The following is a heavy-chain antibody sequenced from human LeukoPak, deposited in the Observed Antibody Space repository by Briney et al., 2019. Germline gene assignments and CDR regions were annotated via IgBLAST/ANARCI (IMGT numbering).Heavy chain of an antibody. CDR1: GFTFDDYA. V-gene: IGHV3-43D*03. CDR2: ISWDGGST. D-gene: IGHD3-10*01. CDR3: AKGGGYYGSGILDY. Sequence: GGSLRLSCAASGFTFDDYAMHWVRQAPGKGLEWVSLISWDGGSTYYADSVKGRFTISRDNSKNSLYLQMNSLRAEDTALYYCAKGGGYYGSGILDYWGQGTLVTVSS. J-gene: IGHJ4*02.